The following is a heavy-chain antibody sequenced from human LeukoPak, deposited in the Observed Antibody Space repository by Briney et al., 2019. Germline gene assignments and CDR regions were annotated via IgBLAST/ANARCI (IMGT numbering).Heavy chain of an antibody. CDR3: ARSTDVVVAATHFDY. CDR1: GGSISSYY. Sequence: SETLSLTCTVSGGSISSYYWSWIRQPPGKGLEWIGYIYYSGSTNYTPSLMSRVTISVDTSKNQFSLKLSSVTAADTAVYYCARSTDVVVAATHFDYWDQGTLVTVSS. D-gene: IGHD2-15*01. J-gene: IGHJ4*02. CDR2: IYYSGST. V-gene: IGHV4-59*01.